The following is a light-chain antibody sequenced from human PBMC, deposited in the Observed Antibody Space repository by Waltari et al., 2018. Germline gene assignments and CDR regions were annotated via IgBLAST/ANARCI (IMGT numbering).Light chain of an antibody. V-gene: IGLV2-23*01. Sequence: QSALTQPASVSGSPGQSITISCTGTSSDVGSYNLVSWYQQHPGKAPNLMIYEGSKRPSGVSNRVSGSKSVNTASLTISGLQAEDEADYYCCSYAGSSTHVVFGGGTKLTVL. CDR2: EGS. CDR1: SSDVGSYNL. CDR3: CSYAGSSTHVV. J-gene: IGLJ2*01.